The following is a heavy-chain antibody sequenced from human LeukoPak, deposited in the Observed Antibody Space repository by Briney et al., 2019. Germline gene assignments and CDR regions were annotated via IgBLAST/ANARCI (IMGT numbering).Heavy chain of an antibody. Sequence: PGGSLRLSCAASGFTFSSYAMSWVRQAPGKGLEWVSAISGSGGSTYYADSVKGRFTISRDNSKSTLYLQMNSLRAEDTAVYYCAKENRAVVITFGGVIVPTDYWGQGTLVTVSS. CDR3: AKENRAVVITFGGVIVPTDY. J-gene: IGHJ4*02. CDR2: ISGSGGST. D-gene: IGHD3-16*02. V-gene: IGHV3-23*01. CDR1: GFTFSSYA.